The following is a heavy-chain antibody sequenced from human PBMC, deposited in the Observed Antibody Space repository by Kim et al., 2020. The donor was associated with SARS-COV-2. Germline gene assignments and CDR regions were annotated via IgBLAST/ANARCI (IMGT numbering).Heavy chain of an antibody. Sequence: SKWFFDYALPLKTRITINPDTSKNHFSLQLNSVTPEDTAVYYCARGWALNFWGQGTMVTVSS. CDR2: SKWFF. CDR3: ARGWALNF. D-gene: IGHD3-10*01. J-gene: IGHJ3*01. V-gene: IGHV6-1*01.